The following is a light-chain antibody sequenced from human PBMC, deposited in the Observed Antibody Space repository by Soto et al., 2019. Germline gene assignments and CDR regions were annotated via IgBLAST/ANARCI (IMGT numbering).Light chain of an antibody. J-gene: IGKJ5*01. Sequence: EIVMTPSPANLSVSPGGRATLSCRASQSVNNNLAWYQQKPGQAHRLLIYGASTRATGIPASFSGSGSGTDLTLTISSLQPQDLAVYYGQQRQHWPPITVGQGTKLEIK. V-gene: IGKV3-15*01. CDR3: QQRQHWPPIT. CDR2: GAS. CDR1: QSVNNN.